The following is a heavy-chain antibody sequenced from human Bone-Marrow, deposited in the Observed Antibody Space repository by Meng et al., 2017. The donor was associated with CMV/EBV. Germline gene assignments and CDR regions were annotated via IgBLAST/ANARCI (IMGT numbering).Heavy chain of an antibody. J-gene: IGHJ6*02. Sequence: SVKVSCKASGYTFSNYYMNWVRQAPGQGLEWMGGIIPIFGTANYAQKFQGRVTITTDESTSTAYMELSSLRSEDTAVYYCARSLGLATVWMHYYYGMDVWGQGTTVTVSS. D-gene: IGHD2-2*03. CDR2: IIPIFGTA. CDR3: ARSLGLATVWMHYYYGMDV. CDR1: GYTFSNYY. V-gene: IGHV1-69*05.